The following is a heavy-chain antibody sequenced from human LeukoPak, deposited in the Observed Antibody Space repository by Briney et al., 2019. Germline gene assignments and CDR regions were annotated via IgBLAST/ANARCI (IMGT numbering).Heavy chain of an antibody. J-gene: IGHJ1*01. D-gene: IGHD2-21*02. CDR2: IYHSGST. Sequence: PSETLSLTCAVSGGSISSSNWWSWVRPPPGKGLEWIGEIYHSGSTNYNPSLKSRVTISVDKSKNQFSLKLSSVTAADTAVYYCASQVVVTATVYFQHWGQGTLVTVSS. V-gene: IGHV4-4*02. CDR1: GGSISSSNW. CDR3: ASQVVVTATVYFQH.